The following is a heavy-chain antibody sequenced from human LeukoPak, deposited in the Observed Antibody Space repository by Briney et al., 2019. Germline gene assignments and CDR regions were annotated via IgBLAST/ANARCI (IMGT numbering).Heavy chain of an antibody. CDR2: ISSSSSYI. CDR1: GFTFSSYS. Sequence: GGSLRLSCAASGFTFSSYSMNWVRQAPGKGLEWVSSISSSSSYIYYADSVKGRFTISRDNAKNSLYLQMNSLRAEDTAVYYCARVGLGDSCGYIPQDYWGQGTLVTVSS. D-gene: IGHD3-22*01. V-gene: IGHV3-21*01. J-gene: IGHJ4*02. CDR3: ARVGLGDSCGYIPQDY.